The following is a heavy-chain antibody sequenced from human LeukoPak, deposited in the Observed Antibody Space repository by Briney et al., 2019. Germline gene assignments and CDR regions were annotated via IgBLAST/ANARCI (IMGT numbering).Heavy chain of an antibody. CDR2: INWNGGST. V-gene: IGHV3-20*04. CDR1: GFTFDDYG. CDR3: ARTDCSSTSCYGNYYYYMDV. Sequence: PGGSLRLSCAASGFTFDDYGMSWVRQAPGKGLEWVSGINWNGGSTGYADSVKGRFTISRDNAKNSLYLQMNSLRAEDTALYYCARTDCSSTSCYGNYYYYMDVWGKGTTVTVSS. D-gene: IGHD2-2*01. J-gene: IGHJ6*03.